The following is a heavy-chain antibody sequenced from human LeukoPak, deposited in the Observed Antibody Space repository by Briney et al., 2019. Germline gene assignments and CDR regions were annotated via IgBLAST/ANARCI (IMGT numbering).Heavy chain of an antibody. Sequence: SETLSLTCTVSGGSISSYYWSWIRQPPGKGLEWIGYIYYSGSTNFNPSLKSRVTISVDTSKNQFSLKLSSVTAADTAVYYCARLGSPQGYGGNKAFDIWGHGTMVTVFS. CDR1: GGSISSYY. CDR3: ARLGSPQGYGGNKAFDI. CDR2: IYYSGST. V-gene: IGHV4-59*01. D-gene: IGHD4-23*01. J-gene: IGHJ3*02.